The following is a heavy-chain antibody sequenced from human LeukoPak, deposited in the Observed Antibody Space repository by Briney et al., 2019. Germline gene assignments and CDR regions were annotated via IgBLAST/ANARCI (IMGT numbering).Heavy chain of an antibody. D-gene: IGHD1-1*01. J-gene: IGHJ6*03. CDR2: TYYRSKWYN. CDR1: GDSVSSNSAA. V-gene: IGHV6-1*01. Sequence: SQTLSLTCAISGDSVSSNSAAWNWIRQSPSRGLEWLGRTYYRSKWYNDYAVSVKSRITINPDTSKNQFSLQLNSVTPEDTAVYYCARGDWNDWPPYYYYMDVWGKGTTVTVSS. CDR3: ARGDWNDWPPYYYYMDV.